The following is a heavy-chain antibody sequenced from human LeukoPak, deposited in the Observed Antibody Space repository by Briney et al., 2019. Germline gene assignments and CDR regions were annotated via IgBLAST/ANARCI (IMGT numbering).Heavy chain of an antibody. CDR3: ARGAHSVRGVIPYYYYGMDV. D-gene: IGHD3-10*01. CDR1: GYSFTSYW. V-gene: IGHV5-51*01. Sequence: GESLKISCKGSGYSFTSYWIGWVRQMPGKGLEWMGIIYPGDSHTRYSPSFQGQVTISADKSISTAYLQWSSLKASDTAMYYCARGAHSVRGVIPYYYYGMDVWGQGTTVTVSS. CDR2: IYPGDSHT. J-gene: IGHJ6*02.